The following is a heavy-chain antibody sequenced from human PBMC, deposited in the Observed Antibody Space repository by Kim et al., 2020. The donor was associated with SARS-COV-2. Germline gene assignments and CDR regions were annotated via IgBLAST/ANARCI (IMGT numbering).Heavy chain of an antibody. CDR3: ATDGHYYDILTGYRPFDY. CDR2: FDPEDGET. Sequence: ASVKVSCKVSGYTLTELSMHWRGKETGKGIEWMGGFDPEDGETIYAQKFQGRVTMTEDTSTDTAYMELSSLRSEDTAVYYCATDGHYYDILTGYRPFDYWGQGTLVTVSS. CDR1: GYTLTELS. V-gene: IGHV1-24*01. J-gene: IGHJ4*02. D-gene: IGHD3-9*01.